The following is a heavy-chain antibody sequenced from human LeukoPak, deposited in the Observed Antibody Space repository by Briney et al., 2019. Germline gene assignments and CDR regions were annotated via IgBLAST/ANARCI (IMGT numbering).Heavy chain of an antibody. CDR2: IYYSGST. Sequence: SETLSLTCTVSGGAISTYYWGWIRQPPGKGLEWIGSIYYSGSTYYNPSLKSRVTISVDTSKNQFSLKLSSVTAADTAVYYCARAAYGSGGVDYWGQGTLVTVSS. J-gene: IGHJ4*02. D-gene: IGHD3-10*01. V-gene: IGHV4-39*07. CDR1: GGAISTYY. CDR3: ARAAYGSGGVDY.